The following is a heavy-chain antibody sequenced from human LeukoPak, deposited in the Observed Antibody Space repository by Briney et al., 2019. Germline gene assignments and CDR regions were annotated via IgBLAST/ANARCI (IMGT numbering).Heavy chain of an antibody. CDR1: GFTFSSYA. CDR2: ISYDGSNK. CDR3: ARMGGYCSGGSCYSVVAFDI. V-gene: IGHV3-30-3*01. J-gene: IGHJ3*02. Sequence: GRSLGLSCAASGFTFSSYAMHWVRQAPGKGLEWVAVISYDGSNKYYADSVKGRFTISRDNSKNTLYLQMNSLRAEDTAVYYCARMGGYCSGGSCYSVVAFDIWGQGTMVTVSS. D-gene: IGHD2-15*01.